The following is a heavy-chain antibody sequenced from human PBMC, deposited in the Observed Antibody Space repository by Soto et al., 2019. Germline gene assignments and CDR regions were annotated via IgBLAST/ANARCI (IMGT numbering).Heavy chain of an antibody. J-gene: IGHJ4*02. CDR2: TDYSGST. V-gene: IGHV4-30-2*01. CDR1: GGSIINSAYS. D-gene: IGHD1-1*01. Sequence: TLDLTCAVSGGSIINSAYSWSWIRQAQGKGLEWVAYTDYSGSTYYNPSLKGRIAISVDRSRNQFSLRLNSMTAADTPLYXXXRGXXXXIXXXXXXXXXXVXXXXXNFSXRLNSANEAETAVSYCARARIMECYADRGYLRGFFYYCGQGTPVPVSA. CDR3: XRGXXXXIXXXXXXXXXXVXXXXXNFSXRLNSANEAETAVSYCARARIMECYADRGYLRGFFYY.